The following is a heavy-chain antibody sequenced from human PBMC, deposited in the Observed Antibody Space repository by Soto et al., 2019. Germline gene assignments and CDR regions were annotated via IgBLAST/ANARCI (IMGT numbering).Heavy chain of an antibody. D-gene: IGHD3-10*01. V-gene: IGHV3-23*01. J-gene: IGHJ4*02. CDR3: XXXXXYXSGSXAXGXFEY. Sequence: LESGGGLVXXGGSLRLSCAASGFTFANYAMSWVRQAPGKGLEWVSAISGSGATTHYADSVXXRXXXSXXNXXXXXXXXXXXXXXXXXXXXXXXXXXXYXSGSXAXGXFEYWGQGTLVTV. CDR2: ISGSGATT. CDR1: GFTFANYA.